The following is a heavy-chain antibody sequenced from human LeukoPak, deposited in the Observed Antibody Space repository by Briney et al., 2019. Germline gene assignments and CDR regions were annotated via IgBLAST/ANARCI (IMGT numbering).Heavy chain of an antibody. Sequence: SVKVSCKASGGTFISYAISWVRQAPGQGLEWMGRIIPILGIANYAQKFHGRVTITADKSTSTAYMELSSLRSEDTAVYYCARDPTHLRFSPGDFDDWGQGTLVTVAS. J-gene: IGHJ4*02. CDR2: IIPILGIA. D-gene: IGHD3-10*01. CDR3: ARDPTHLRFSPGDFDD. V-gene: IGHV1-69*04. CDR1: GGTFISYA.